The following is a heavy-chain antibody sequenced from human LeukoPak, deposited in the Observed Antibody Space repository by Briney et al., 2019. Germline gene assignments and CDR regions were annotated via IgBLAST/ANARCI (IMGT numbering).Heavy chain of an antibody. Sequence: PGRSLRLSCAASGFTFSDYYMSWIRQAPGKGLEWVSYISSSGSTIYYADSVKGRFTISRDNAKNSLYLQMNSLRAEDTAVYYCAIYYDFWSGYYTGGPYYFDYWGQGTLVTVSS. D-gene: IGHD3-3*01. CDR1: GFTFSDYY. V-gene: IGHV3-11*04. J-gene: IGHJ4*02. CDR3: AIYYDFWSGYYTGGPYYFDY. CDR2: ISSSGSTI.